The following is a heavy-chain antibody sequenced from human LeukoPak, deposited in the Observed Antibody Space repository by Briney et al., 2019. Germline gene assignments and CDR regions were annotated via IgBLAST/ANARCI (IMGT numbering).Heavy chain of an antibody. V-gene: IGHV5-51*01. CDR3: ARHLRAKPFDY. J-gene: IGHJ4*02. CDR1: GYSFTSYW. CDR2: IYAGDSET. Sequence: GESLKISCKDSGYSFTSYWIGWVRQMPGKGLEWMGIIYAGDSETRYSPSFQGQVTISADKSISTAYLQWSSLKASDTAMYYCARHLRAKPFDYWGQGTLVTVSS.